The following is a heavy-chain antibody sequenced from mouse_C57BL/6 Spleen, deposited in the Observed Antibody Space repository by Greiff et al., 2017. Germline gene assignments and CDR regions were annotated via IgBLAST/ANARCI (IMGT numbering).Heavy chain of an antibody. Sequence: QVQLQQSGAELVRPGASVTLSCKASGYTFTDYEMHWVKQTPVHGLEWIGAIDPETGGTAYNQKFKGKAILTADKSSSTAYMELRSLTSEDSAVYYCTRRGNYVSSFFYAMDYWGQGTSVTVSS. V-gene: IGHV1-15*01. J-gene: IGHJ4*01. CDR2: IDPETGGT. D-gene: IGHD2-1*01. CDR3: TRRGNYVSSFFYAMDY. CDR1: GYTFTDYE.